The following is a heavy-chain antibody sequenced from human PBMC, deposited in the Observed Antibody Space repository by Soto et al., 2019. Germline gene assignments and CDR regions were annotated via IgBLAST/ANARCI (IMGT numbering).Heavy chain of an antibody. CDR3: ARRSHCSGGSCHDY. CDR2: IYYSGST. Sequence: QVQLQESGPGLVKPSETLSLTCTVSGGSISSYYWSWIRQPPGKGLEWIGYIYYSGSTNYNPSLKSRVTISVDTSKTQFSLKLSSVTAADTAVYYCARRSHCSGGSCHDYWGQGTLVTVSS. J-gene: IGHJ4*02. V-gene: IGHV4-59*01. D-gene: IGHD2-15*01. CDR1: GGSISSYY.